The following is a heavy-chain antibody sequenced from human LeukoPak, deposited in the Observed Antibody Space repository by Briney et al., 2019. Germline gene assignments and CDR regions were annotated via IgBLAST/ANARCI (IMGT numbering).Heavy chain of an antibody. V-gene: IGHV3-74*01. J-gene: IGHJ4*02. Sequence: PGGSLRLSCAASGFTFSSYWMHWVRQAPGKGLVWVSRINSDGSSTSYADSVKGRFTISRDNAKNTLYLQMNSLRAEDTAVYYCARGDTVTTKREVPDYWGQGTLVTVSS. D-gene: IGHD4-17*01. CDR3: ARGDTVTTKREVPDY. CDR2: INSDGSST. CDR1: GFTFSSYW.